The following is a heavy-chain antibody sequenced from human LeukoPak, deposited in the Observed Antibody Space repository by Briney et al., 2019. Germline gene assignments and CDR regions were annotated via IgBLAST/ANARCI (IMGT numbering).Heavy chain of an antibody. CDR2: IYYSGST. CDR3: ARGVAASTMAYYFDY. D-gene: IGHD2-15*01. J-gene: IGHJ4*02. V-gene: IGHV4-59*01. Sequence: PSETLSLTCTVSGGSISSYYWSWIRQPPGKGLEWIGYIYYSGSTNYNPSLKSRVTISVDTSKNQFSLKLSSVTAADTAAYYCARGVAASTMAYYFDYWGQGTLVTVSS. CDR1: GGSISSYY.